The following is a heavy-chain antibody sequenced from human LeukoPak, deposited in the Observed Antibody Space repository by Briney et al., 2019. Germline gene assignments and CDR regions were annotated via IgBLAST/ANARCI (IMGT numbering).Heavy chain of an antibody. CDR1: GFSFSNYW. V-gene: IGHV3-23*01. J-gene: IGHJ4*02. Sequence: GGSLRLSCAASGFSFSNYWMHWVRQAPGKGLEWVSAITGSGAFTDYADSVKGRFTISRDNSKNTLYLQVNSLRAEDTAVYYCAKRSAESSGYFDYWGQGTLVTVSS. CDR2: ITGSGAFT. D-gene: IGHD6-19*01. CDR3: AKRSAESSGYFDY.